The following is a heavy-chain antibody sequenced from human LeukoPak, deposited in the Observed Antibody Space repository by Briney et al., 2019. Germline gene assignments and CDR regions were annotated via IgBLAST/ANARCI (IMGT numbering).Heavy chain of an antibody. CDR1: GGSISSYY. J-gene: IGHJ6*03. D-gene: IGHD5-24*01. CDR2: IYYSGST. V-gene: IGHV4-59*01. CDR3: AREVEMATIQDYYYYMDV. Sequence: TSETLSLTCTVSGGSISSYYWSWIRQPPGKGLEWIGYIYYSGSTNYNPSLKSRVTISVDTSKNQFSLKLSSVTAADTAVYYCAREVEMATIQDYYYYMDVWGKGTTVTVSS.